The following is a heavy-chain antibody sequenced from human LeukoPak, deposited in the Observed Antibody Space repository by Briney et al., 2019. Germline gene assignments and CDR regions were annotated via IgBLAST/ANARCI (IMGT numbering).Heavy chain of an antibody. J-gene: IGHJ6*03. CDR2: DNGDGSNT. V-gene: IGHV3-74*01. Sequence: SGGSLRLSCAASGLTFSYYWMHWVRQAPGKGLEWLSRDNGDGSNTIYADSVRGRFTISRDNARNTLFLQMNSLSAEDTAVYYCAKGGTAMVTGYYYMDVWGKGTTVTVSS. CDR3: AKGGTAMVTGYYYMDV. CDR1: GLTFSYYW. D-gene: IGHD5-18*01.